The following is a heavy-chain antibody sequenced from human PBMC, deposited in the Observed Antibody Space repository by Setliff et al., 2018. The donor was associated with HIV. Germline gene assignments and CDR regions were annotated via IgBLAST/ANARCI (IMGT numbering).Heavy chain of an antibody. V-gene: IGHV1-69*13. CDR2: ILPFFDTA. D-gene: IGHD3-16*01. Sequence: SVKVSCKVSGGTFTRNCISWVRQAPGQGLEWMGGILPFFDTANYAQKFQGRVTITADESTSTVHMELSSLTSEDTAVYYCARDLDEAVKDADNYVPLDLWGQGTLVTVSS. CDR3: ARDLDEAVKDADNYVPLDL. J-gene: IGHJ5*02. CDR1: GGTFTRNC.